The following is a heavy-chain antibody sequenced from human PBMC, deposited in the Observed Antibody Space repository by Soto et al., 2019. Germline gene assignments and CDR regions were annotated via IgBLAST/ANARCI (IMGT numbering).Heavy chain of an antibody. CDR3: ARTAPEWLLTTDGAFDV. CDR1: GFTFSDYY. Sequence: PGGSLRLSCAASGFTFSDYYISWIRQAPGKGLEWVSYISSSGSTIYYADSVKGRFTISRDNAKNSLYLQMNSLRAEDTAVYYCARTAPEWLLTTDGAFDVWGQGTMVTVSS. V-gene: IGHV3-11*01. J-gene: IGHJ3*01. CDR2: ISSSGSTI. D-gene: IGHD3-3*01.